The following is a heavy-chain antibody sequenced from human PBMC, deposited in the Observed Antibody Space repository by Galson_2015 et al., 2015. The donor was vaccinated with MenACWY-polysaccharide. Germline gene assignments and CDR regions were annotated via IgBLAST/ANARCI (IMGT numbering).Heavy chain of an antibody. Sequence: PALVKPTQTLSLTCTFSGFSVTATGVGVGWIRQPPGKAPEWLAHLFWDRASRFSPSQGARLTLPKDHSRDQVVLTMTDMDPVDTATYYCVRLLGGVSFDSWGQGTL. D-gene: IGHD1-26*01. CDR3: VRLLGGVSFDS. CDR1: GFSVTATGVG. V-gene: IGHV2-5*02. J-gene: IGHJ4*02. CDR2: LFWDRAS.